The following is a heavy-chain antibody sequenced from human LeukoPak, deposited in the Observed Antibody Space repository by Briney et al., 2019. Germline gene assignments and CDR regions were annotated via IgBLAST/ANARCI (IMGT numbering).Heavy chain of an antibody. CDR3: AKDGVVRTVTTRALVGY. V-gene: IGHV3-23*01. J-gene: IGHJ4*02. CDR1: GFTFSSYA. Sequence: PGGSLRLSCAASGFTFSSYAMSWVRQAPGKGLEWVSAISGSGGSTYYADSVKGRFTISRDNSKNTLYLQMNSLRAEDTAVYYCAKDGVVRTVTTRALVGYWGQGTLVTVSS. CDR2: ISGSGGST. D-gene: IGHD4-17*01.